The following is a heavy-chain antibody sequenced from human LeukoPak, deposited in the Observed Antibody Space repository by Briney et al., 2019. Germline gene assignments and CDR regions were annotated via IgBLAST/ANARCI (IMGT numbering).Heavy chain of an antibody. V-gene: IGHV3-48*01. J-gene: IGHJ4*02. CDR3: AKVSESNYDFLTGYYTPYYFDY. CDR2: ISSSSSTI. CDR1: GFTFSSYS. Sequence: GGSLRLSCAASGFTFSSYSMNWVRQAPGKGLEWVSYISSSSSTIYYADSVKGRFTISRDNAKNSLYLQMNSLRAEDTAVYYCAKVSESNYDFLTGYYTPYYFDYWGQGTLVTVSS. D-gene: IGHD3-9*01.